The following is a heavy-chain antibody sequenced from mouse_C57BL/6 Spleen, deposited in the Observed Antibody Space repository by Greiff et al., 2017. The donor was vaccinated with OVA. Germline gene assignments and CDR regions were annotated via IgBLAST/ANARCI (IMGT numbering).Heavy chain of an antibody. J-gene: IGHJ3*01. CDR1: GYTFTSYW. CDR3: ARSEYYGSSFFAY. V-gene: IGHV1-50*01. CDR2: IDPSDSYT. D-gene: IGHD1-1*01. Sequence: VKLQQPGAELVKPGASVKLSCKASGYTFTSYWMQWVKQRPGQGLEWIGEIDPSDSYTNYNQKFKGKATLTADTSSSTAYMQLSSLTSEDSAVYYCARSEYYGSSFFAYWGQGTLVTVSA.